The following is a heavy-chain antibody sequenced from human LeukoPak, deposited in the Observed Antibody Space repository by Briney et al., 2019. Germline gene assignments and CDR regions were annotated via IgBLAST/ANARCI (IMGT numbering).Heavy chain of an antibody. CDR3: ARFGPDDTMVRGVIGYYFDY. V-gene: IGHV1-46*01. J-gene: IGHJ4*02. CDR1: GYTFTSYY. D-gene: IGHD3-10*01. Sequence: GASVKVSCKASGYTFTSYYMHWVRQAPGQGLEWMGIINPSGGSTSYAQKFQGRVTMTRDTSTSTVYMELSSLRSEDTAVYYCARFGPDDTMVRGVIGYYFDYWGQGTLVTVSS. CDR2: INPSGGST.